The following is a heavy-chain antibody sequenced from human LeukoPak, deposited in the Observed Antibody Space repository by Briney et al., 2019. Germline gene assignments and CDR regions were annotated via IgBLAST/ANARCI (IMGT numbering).Heavy chain of an antibody. CDR1: GFTFSSYA. Sequence: GGSLRLSCAASGFTFSSYAMSWVRQAPGKGLEWVSAISGSGGSTYYADSVKGRFTISRDNSKNTLYLQMNSLRAEDTAVYYCAKAEGSKYYYDSSGYPLDYWGQGTLVTVSS. D-gene: IGHD3-22*01. CDR3: AKAEGSKYYYDSSGYPLDY. J-gene: IGHJ4*02. V-gene: IGHV3-23*01. CDR2: ISGSGGST.